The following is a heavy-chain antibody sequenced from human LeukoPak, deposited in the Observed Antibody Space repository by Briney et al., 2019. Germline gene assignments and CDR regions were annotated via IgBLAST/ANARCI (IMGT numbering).Heavy chain of an antibody. CDR3: ARAELWEPFDY. Sequence: SETLSLTCTVSGGSISSYYWSWIRQPPGKGLEWIGYIYYSGSTNYNPSLKSRVTISVDTSKNKFSLKLSSVTAADTAVYYCARAELWEPFDYWGQGTLVTVSS. J-gene: IGHJ4*02. D-gene: IGHD1-26*01. CDR1: GGSISSYY. V-gene: IGHV4-59*01. CDR2: IYYSGST.